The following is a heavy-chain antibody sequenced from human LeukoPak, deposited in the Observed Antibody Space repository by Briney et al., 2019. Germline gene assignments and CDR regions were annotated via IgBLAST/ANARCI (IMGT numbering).Heavy chain of an antibody. D-gene: IGHD4/OR15-4a*01. CDR3: ARRAGAYSHPYDY. V-gene: IGHV3-53*01. CDR2: IYSDNT. Sequence: PGGSLRLSCTVSGLTVSSNSMNWVRQAPGKGLEWVSFIYSDNTHYSDSVKGRFTISRDNSKNTLYLQMNSLRAEDTAVYYCARRAGAYSHPYDYWGQGTLVTVSS. J-gene: IGHJ4*02. CDR1: GLTVSSNS.